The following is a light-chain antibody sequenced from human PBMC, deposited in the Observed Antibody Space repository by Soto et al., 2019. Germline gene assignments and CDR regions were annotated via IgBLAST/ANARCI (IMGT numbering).Light chain of an antibody. J-gene: IGKJ5*01. V-gene: IGKV3-15*01. CDR3: QQYNKWRT. CDR2: GAS. CDR1: RTVHSN. Sequence: EIVMTQSPATVSVSPGDRVTLSCRASRTVHSNVAWYQHKPGQAPRLLIYGASFRATGMPARFSGSGFGTEFTITISSLQSEDFAVYYCQQYNKWRTFGQGTRLEIK.